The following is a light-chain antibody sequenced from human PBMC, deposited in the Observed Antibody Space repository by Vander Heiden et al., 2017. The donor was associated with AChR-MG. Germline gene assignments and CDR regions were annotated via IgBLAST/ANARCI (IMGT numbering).Light chain of an antibody. CDR3: QSYDSSKHRVV. Sequence: NFMLTQPHSVSESPGKTVTISCTGSSGSIACNKVKWYKQRPGIAPTTVIYEDNQRPSGVPDRFSGSIDSSSNSASLTISGLKTEDEADYYCQSYDSSKHRVVFGGGTKLTVL. J-gene: IGLJ2*01. CDR2: EDN. V-gene: IGLV6-57*02. CDR1: SGSIACNK.